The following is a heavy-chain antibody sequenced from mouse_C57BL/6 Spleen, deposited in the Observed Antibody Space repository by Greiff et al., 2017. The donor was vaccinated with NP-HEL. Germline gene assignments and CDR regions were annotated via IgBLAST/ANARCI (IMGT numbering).Heavy chain of an antibody. CDR2: INPNNGGT. V-gene: IGHV1-18*01. D-gene: IGHD2-2*01. CDR3: ARLRSRFAY. J-gene: IGHJ3*01. CDR1: GYTFTDYN. Sequence: VQPKESGPELVKPGASVKIPCKASGYTFTDYNMDWVKQSHGKSLEWIGDINPNNGGTIYNQKFKGKATLTVDKSSSTAYMELRSLTSEDTAVYYCARLRSRFAYWGQGTLVTVSA.